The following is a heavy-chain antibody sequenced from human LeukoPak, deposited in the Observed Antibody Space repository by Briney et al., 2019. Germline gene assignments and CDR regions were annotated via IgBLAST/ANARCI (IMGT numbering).Heavy chain of an antibody. CDR2: ISSSGSTI. D-gene: IGHD5-18*01. V-gene: IGHV3-48*03. Sequence: PGGSLRLSCAASGFTFSSYEMNWVRQAPGKGLEWVSYISSSGSTIYYADSVKGRFTISRDNAKNSLYLQMNSLRAEDTAVYYCARDDPTAMGCFDYWGQGTLVTVSS. CDR1: GFTFSSYE. J-gene: IGHJ4*02. CDR3: ARDDPTAMGCFDY.